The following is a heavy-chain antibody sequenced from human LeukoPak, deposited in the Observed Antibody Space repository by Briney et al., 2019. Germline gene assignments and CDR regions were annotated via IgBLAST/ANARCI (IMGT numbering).Heavy chain of an antibody. CDR3: ARGSYYYMDV. Sequence: PGRSLRLSCAASGFTLSSYAMHWVRQAPGKGLEWVAVISYDGSNKYYADSVKGRFTISRDNSKNTLYLRMNSLRAEDTAVYYCARGSYYYMDVWGKGTTVTVSS. J-gene: IGHJ6*03. CDR2: ISYDGSNK. V-gene: IGHV3-30*04. CDR1: GFTLSSYA.